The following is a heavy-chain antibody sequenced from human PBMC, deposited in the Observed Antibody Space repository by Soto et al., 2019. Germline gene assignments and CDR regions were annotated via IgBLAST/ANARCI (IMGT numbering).Heavy chain of an antibody. CDR1: GGTFSSYA. Sequence: GASVKVSCKASGGTFSSYAISWVRQAPGQGLEWMGGIIPIFGTANYAQKFQGRVTITADESTSTAYMELSSLRSEDTAVYYCARATTKYSSSPTPPPPANYYYYGMDVWGQGTTVTVSS. CDR3: ARATTKYSSSPTPPPPANYYYYGMDV. CDR2: IIPIFGTA. V-gene: IGHV1-69*13. J-gene: IGHJ6*02. D-gene: IGHD6-13*01.